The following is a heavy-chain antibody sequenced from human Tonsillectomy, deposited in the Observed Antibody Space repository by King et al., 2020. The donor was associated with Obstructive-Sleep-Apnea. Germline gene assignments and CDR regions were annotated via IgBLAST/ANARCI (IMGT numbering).Heavy chain of an antibody. D-gene: IGHD6-13*01. CDR3: ARYSSTTPFDY. J-gene: IGHJ4*02. CDR2: IPYDGSDK. V-gene: IGHV3-30-3*01. Sequence: VQLVESGGGVVQPGRSLRLSCAASGFTFSSYAMHWVRQAPGRGLEWVAVIPYDGSDKYYADSVKGRFIISSDNSKNTLYLQMNSLRAEDTAVYYCARYSSTTPFDYWGQGILVTVSS. CDR1: GFTFSSYA.